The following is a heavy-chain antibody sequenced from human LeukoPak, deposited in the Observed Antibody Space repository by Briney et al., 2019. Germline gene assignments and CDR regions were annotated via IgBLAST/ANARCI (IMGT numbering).Heavy chain of an antibody. J-gene: IGHJ6*02. D-gene: IGHD3-10*01. Sequence: SQTLSLTCAISGDSVSSKSAAWNWIRQSPSRGLEWLGRTYYRSKWYNDYAVSVKSRIIINPDTSKNQFSLQLNSVTPEDTAVYYCARGRYGSGSYYYYYGMDVWGRGTTVTVSS. V-gene: IGHV6-1*01. CDR3: ARGRYGSGSYYYYYGMDV. CDR1: GDSVSSKSAA. CDR2: TYYRSKWYN.